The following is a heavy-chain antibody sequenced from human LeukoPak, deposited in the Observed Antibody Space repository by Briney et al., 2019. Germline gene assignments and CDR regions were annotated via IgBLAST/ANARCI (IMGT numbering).Heavy chain of an antibody. Sequence: GGSLRLSCAASGFTVSSNYMSWVRQAPGKGLEWVSVIYSGGSTYYADSVKGRFTISRDNSKNTLYLQMNSLRAEDTAVYYCARPVSPYGDSDFDYWGQGTLVTVSS. CDR2: IYSGGST. D-gene: IGHD4-17*01. J-gene: IGHJ4*02. CDR1: GFTVSSNY. CDR3: ARPVSPYGDSDFDY. V-gene: IGHV3-53*01.